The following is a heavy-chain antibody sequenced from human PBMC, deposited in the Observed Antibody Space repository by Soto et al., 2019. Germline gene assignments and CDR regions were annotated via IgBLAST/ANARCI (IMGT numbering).Heavy chain of an antibody. Sequence: GGSLRLSCAASGFTFSSYWMSWVRQAPGKGLEWVSNIKEDGSEKYYVDSVRGRFTISRDNAENSLFLQMNSLRAGDTAVYYCARDSVRGYYDSSGYFTALDYWGQGTLVTVSS. CDR2: IKEDGSEK. CDR3: ARDSVRGYYDSSGYFTALDY. CDR1: GFTFSSYW. D-gene: IGHD3-22*01. V-gene: IGHV3-7*01. J-gene: IGHJ4*02.